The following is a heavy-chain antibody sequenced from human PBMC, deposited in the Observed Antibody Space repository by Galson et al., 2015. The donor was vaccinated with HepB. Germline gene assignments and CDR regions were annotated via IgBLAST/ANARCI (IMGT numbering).Heavy chain of an antibody. CDR3: ATAKRATGVFDY. J-gene: IGHJ4*02. Sequence: SVKVSCKVSGYTLTELSMHWVRQAPGKGLEWMGGFDPEDGETIYAQKFQGRVTMTEDTSTDTAYMELSSLRSEDTAVYYCATAKRATGVFDYWGQGTLVTVSS. V-gene: IGHV1-24*01. CDR2: FDPEDGET. D-gene: IGHD3-10*01. CDR1: GYTLTELS.